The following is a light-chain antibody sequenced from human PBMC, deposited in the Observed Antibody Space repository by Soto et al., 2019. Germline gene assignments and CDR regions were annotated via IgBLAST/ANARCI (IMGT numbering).Light chain of an antibody. CDR1: QSVLYSSNNKNY. Sequence: DIVMTQSPDSLAVSLGDRATINCKSSQSVLYSSNNKNYLAWYQQRPGQPTKLLIYWASTRESGVPDRFIGSGSGTDFTLTSTSLQAEEVAVYYCQQYESTPPTFGQGTKLQLK. J-gene: IGKJ2*01. CDR2: WAS. V-gene: IGKV4-1*01. CDR3: QQYESTPPT.